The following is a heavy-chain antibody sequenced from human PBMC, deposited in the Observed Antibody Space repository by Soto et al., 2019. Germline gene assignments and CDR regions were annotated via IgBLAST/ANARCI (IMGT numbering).Heavy chain of an antibody. CDR2: IYHSGST. D-gene: IGHD5-18*01. J-gene: IGHJ4*02. Sequence: ASETLSLTCAVSGGSISSGGYSWSWIRQPPGKGLEWIGYIYHSGSTYYNPSLKSRVTISVDRSKNQFSLKLSSVTAADTAVYYCARGHSYGYRFDYWGQGTLVTVSS. CDR3: ARGHSYGYRFDY. CDR1: GGSISSGGYS. V-gene: IGHV4-30-2*01.